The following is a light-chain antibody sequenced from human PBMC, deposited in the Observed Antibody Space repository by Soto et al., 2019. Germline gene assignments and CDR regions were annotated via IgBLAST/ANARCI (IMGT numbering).Light chain of an antibody. CDR2: GNS. CDR1: SSDIGAGHD. V-gene: IGLV1-40*01. Sequence: QSVLTQRPSVSGAPGQRVTISCAGSSSDIGAGHDVHWYQQLPGTAPKLLIYGNSNRPSGVPDRFSGSKSGASASLAITGLQTEDEADYYCQSFDNSLRGWVFGVGTKLTVL. J-gene: IGLJ3*02. CDR3: QSFDNSLRGWV.